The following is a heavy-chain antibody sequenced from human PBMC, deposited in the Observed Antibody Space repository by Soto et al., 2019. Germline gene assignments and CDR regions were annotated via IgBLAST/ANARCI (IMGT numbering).Heavy chain of an antibody. CDR1: GYTFTSYA. CDR3: AAGTLTIYGGVSYYGMDV. V-gene: IGHV1-58*02. CDR2: IVVGSGNT. J-gene: IGHJ6*02. Sequence: ASVKVSCKANGYTFTSYAMWWVRQARGQRLEWIGWIVVGSGNTNYAQKFQERVTITRDMSKSTAYMELSSLRSEDTAVYYCAAGTLTIYGGVSYYGMDVWGQGTTVTVSS. D-gene: IGHD3-3*01.